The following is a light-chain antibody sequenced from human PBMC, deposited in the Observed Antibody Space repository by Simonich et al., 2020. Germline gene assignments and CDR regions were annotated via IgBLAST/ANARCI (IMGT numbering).Light chain of an antibody. CDR2: GVS. CDR3: SSYTSSSTWV. V-gene: IGLV2-14*01. Sequence: QSALTQPASVSGSPGQSITISCTGTSSDVGGYNYVSWYQQPPGKAPKLMIYGVSKRPSGVSNRFSGSKSGNTASLTISGLQAEDEADYYCSSYTSSSTWVFGGGTKLTVL. J-gene: IGLJ3*02. CDR1: SSDVGGYNY.